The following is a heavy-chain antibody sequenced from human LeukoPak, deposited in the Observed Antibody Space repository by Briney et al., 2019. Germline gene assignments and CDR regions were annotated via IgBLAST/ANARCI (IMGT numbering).Heavy chain of an antibody. CDR2: IYYSGST. Sequence: SETLSLTCTVSGGSISSISYYCGWIRQPPGTGLEWIGSIYYSGSTYYNPSLKSRVTISVDTSKNEFSLKLSSVTAADTAVYYCARQVDYYGMDVWGQGTTVTVSS. CDR3: ARQVDYYGMDV. J-gene: IGHJ6*02. V-gene: IGHV4-39*01. CDR1: GGSISSISYY.